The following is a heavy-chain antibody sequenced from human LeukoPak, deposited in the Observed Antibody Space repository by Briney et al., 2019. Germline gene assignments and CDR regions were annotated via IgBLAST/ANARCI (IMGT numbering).Heavy chain of an antibody. V-gene: IGHV3-11*04. J-gene: IGHJ6*02. CDR2: ISSSGSTI. CDR3: ARDIVGAINYYYGMDV. D-gene: IGHD1-26*01. Sequence: PGGSLRLSCAASGFTFSDYYMSWIRQAPGKGLEWVSYISSSGSTIYYADSVKGRFTISRDNAKNSLYLQMNSLRAEDTAVYYCARDIVGAINYYYGMDVWGQGTTVTVSS. CDR1: GFTFSDYY.